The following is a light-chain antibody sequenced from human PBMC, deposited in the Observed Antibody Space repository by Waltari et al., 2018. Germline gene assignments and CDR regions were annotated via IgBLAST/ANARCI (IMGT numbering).Light chain of an antibody. CDR3: QHYNNLPPGTT. CDR2: AAS. V-gene: IGKV3-15*01. CDR1: QSVSIN. Sequence: ELVMTQSPVTLSVSPGQTATLSCRASQSVSINLAWYQQKPGQAPRLLIYAASTRATGVPARFSGGGSGTEFTLTISSLQSEDFAVYYCQHYNNLPPGTTFGQGTKLEIK. J-gene: IGKJ1*01.